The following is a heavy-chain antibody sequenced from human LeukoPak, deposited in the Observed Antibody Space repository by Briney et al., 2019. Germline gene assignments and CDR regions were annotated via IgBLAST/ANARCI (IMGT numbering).Heavy chain of an antibody. CDR1: GFSVSSTY. J-gene: IGHJ6*04. CDR3: AELGITMIGGV. Sequence: GGSLRLSCAASGFSVSSTYMTWVRQAPGKGLEWVSIFYRGDSRHYADSVKGRFTISRDNAKNSLYLQMNSLRAEDTAVYYCAELGITMIGGVWGKGTTVTISS. V-gene: IGHV3-53*01. D-gene: IGHD3-10*02. CDR2: FYRGDSR.